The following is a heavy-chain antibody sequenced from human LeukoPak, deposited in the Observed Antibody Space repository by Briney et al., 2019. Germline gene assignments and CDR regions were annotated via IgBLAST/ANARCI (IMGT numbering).Heavy chain of an antibody. V-gene: IGHV4-34*01. CDR1: GGSFSGYY. D-gene: IGHD1-1*01. J-gene: IGHJ4*02. CDR3: ARVRGSDNSAFDY. CDR2: INHSGST. Sequence: PSETLSLTCAVYGGSFSGYYWSWIRQPPGKGLEWIGEINHSGSTNYNPSLKSRVTISVDTSKNQFSLKLSSVTAADTAVCYCARVRGSDNSAFDYWGQGTLVTVSS.